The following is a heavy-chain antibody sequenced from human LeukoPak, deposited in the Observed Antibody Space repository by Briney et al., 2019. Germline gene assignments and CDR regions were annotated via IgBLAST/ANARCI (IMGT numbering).Heavy chain of an antibody. V-gene: IGHV4-39*01. CDR1: GGSISSSNYY. D-gene: IGHD6-19*01. CDR3: ARSYRQWLVREPFDY. CDR2: IYYSGST. Sequence: SETLSLTCTVSGGSISSSNYYWGWIRQPPGKGLEWIGSIYYSGSTYYNPSLKSRVTISVDTSKNQFSLKLSSVTAADTAVYYCARSYRQWLVREPFDYWGQGTLVTVSS. J-gene: IGHJ4*02.